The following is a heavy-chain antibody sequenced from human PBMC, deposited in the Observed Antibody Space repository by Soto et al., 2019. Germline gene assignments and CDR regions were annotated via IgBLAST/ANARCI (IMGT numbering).Heavy chain of an antibody. CDR2: INHSGST. CDR3: ARGLPPPGYDSSGSRSSDY. J-gene: IGHJ4*02. CDR1: GGSFSGYY. V-gene: IGHV4-34*01. Sequence: SETLSLTCAVYGGSFSGYYWSWIRQPPGKGLEWIGEINHSGSTNYNPSLKSRVTISVETSKNQFSLKLSSVTAADTAVYYCARGLPPPGYDSSGSRSSDYWGQGTLVTVSS. D-gene: IGHD3-22*01.